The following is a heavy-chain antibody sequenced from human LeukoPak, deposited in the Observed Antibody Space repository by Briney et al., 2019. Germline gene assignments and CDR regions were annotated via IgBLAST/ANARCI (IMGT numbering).Heavy chain of an antibody. CDR2: INPNSGGT. D-gene: IGHD2-15*01. Sequence: SVKVSCKAAGYTVTGNYMYWVRQAPGQGLEWMGWINPNSGGTNYAQKFQGRVTMTRDTSISTAYMELSRLRSDDTAVYYCARRYCGGGSCYSDYWGQGTLVTVSS. CDR3: ARRYCGGGSCYSDY. V-gene: IGHV1-2*02. J-gene: IGHJ4*02. CDR1: GYTVTGNY.